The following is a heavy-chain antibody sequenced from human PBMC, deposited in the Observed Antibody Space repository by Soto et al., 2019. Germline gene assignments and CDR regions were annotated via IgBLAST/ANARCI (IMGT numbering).Heavy chain of an antibody. Sequence: QVQLVQSGAEVRKPGSSVRVSCKASGGSFNRHTISWVRQAPGQGLEWEGGIIPIFGTANHAQKFQGRVTIIADESTSTVYMELSSLRSDDTAIYYCARGWGYDSTDYYYAYWGQGTLVIVSS. J-gene: IGHJ4*02. CDR2: IIPIFGTA. V-gene: IGHV1-69*01. CDR1: GGSFNRHT. CDR3: ARGWGYDSTDYYYAY. D-gene: IGHD3-22*01.